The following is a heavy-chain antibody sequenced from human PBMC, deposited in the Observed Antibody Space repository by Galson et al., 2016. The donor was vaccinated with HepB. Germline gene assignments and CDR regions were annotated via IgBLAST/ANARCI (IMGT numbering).Heavy chain of an antibody. D-gene: IGHD3-10*01. J-gene: IGHJ2*01. CDR2: ISSGTSTI. CDR3: ARGGAAYWYFDL. Sequence: SLRLSCAASGVTFSSYSMNWVRQAQGKGPEWVSYISSGTSTIYYADSVKGRFTISRDDAKNSPFLQMNSLRDEDTAVYYCARGGAAYWYFDLWGRGTLVTVSS. V-gene: IGHV3-48*02. CDR1: GVTFSSYS.